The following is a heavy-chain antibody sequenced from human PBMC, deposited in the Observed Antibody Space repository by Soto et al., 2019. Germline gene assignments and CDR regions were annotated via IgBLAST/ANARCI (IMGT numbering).Heavy chain of an antibody. CDR1: GYTLTELS. CDR3: ARDGSACGSYLYYFDC. CDR2: FDPEDGET. J-gene: IGHJ4*02. Sequence: ASVKVSCKXSGYTLTELSMHWVRQAPGKGLEWMGGFDPEDGETIYAQKFQGRVTMTEDTSTDTTYMELSRLRSDDTAVYYCARDGSACGSYLYYFDCWGQGTLVTVSS. D-gene: IGHD1-26*01. V-gene: IGHV1-24*01.